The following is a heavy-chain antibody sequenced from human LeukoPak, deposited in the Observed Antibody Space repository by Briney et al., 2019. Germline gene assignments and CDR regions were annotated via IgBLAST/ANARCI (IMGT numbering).Heavy chain of an antibody. CDR3: AKVLGYYDSSGYYQEGGFDY. J-gene: IGHJ4*02. D-gene: IGHD3-22*01. V-gene: IGHV3-43*02. CDR2: SSGSGGST. Sequence: GSLRLSCAASGFTFDDYAMHWVRQAPGKGLEWVSISSGSGGSTYYADSVKGRFTISRDNSKNSLYLQMNSLRTEDTALYYCAKVLGYYDSSGYYQEGGFDYWGQGTLVTVSS. CDR1: GFTFDDYA.